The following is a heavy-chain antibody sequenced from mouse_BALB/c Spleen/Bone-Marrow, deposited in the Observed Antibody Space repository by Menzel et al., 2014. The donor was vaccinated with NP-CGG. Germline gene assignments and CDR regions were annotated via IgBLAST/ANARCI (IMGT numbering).Heavy chain of an antibody. CDR1: GYAFSSYW. D-gene: IGHD2-14*01. Sequence: VQLQQSGAELVRPGSSVKISCKASGYAFSSYWMNWVKQRPGQGLEWIGQIYPGDGDTNYNGNFKDKATLTVDRSSSTALMQLSSLTSEDSAVYFCARWYRDPHFAMDYWGPGTSVTVSS. V-gene: IGHV1-80*01. CDR3: ARWYRDPHFAMDY. J-gene: IGHJ4*01. CDR2: IYPGDGDT.